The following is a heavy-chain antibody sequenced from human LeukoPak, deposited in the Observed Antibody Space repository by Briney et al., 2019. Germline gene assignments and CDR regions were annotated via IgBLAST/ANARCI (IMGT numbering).Heavy chain of an antibody. Sequence: GASVKVSCKASGYTFTSYAMNWVRQAPGQGLEWTGWISAYNGNTNYAQKLQGRVTMTTDTSTSTAYMELRSLRSDDTAVYYCARDSTGRGDYWGQGTLVTVSS. V-gene: IGHV1-18*01. CDR2: ISAYNGNT. CDR1: GYTFTSYA. CDR3: ARDSTGRGDY. J-gene: IGHJ4*02. D-gene: IGHD1-1*01.